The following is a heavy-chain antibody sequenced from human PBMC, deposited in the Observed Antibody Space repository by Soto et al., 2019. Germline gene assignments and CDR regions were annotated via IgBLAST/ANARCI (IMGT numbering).Heavy chain of an antibody. Sequence: ASVKVSCNASGYIFINYGIAWVRQAPGQGLEWMGWISGYNGNTKYADKLQGRVTMTTDTSTTTAYMELRSLRSDDTAVYYCARDEVPAANWLDRWGQGTLVTVSS. CDR3: ARDEVPAANWLDR. CDR2: ISGYNGNT. CDR1: GYIFINYG. J-gene: IGHJ5*02. D-gene: IGHD2-2*01. V-gene: IGHV1-18*01.